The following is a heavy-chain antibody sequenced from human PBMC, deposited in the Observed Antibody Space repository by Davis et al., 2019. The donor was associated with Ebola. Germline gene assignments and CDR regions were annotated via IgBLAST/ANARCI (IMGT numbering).Heavy chain of an antibody. CDR3: ARPLGGYFTLFDY. CDR2: IYHSGST. V-gene: IGHV4-4*02. D-gene: IGHD1-26*01. CDR1: GGSISSSNW. Sequence: GSLRLSCAVSGGSISSSNWWSWVRQPPGKGLEWIGEIYHSGSTNYNPSLKSRVTISIDTSKNQFSLKLSSVTAADTAVYYCARPLGGYFTLFDYWGQGTLVTVSS. J-gene: IGHJ4*02.